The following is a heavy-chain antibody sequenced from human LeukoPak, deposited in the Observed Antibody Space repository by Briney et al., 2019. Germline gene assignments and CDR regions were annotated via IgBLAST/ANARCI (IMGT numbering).Heavy chain of an antibody. CDR2: INPNHGDT. D-gene: IGHD3-9*01. CDR3: ARSPHILTGENFDY. J-gene: IGHJ4*02. Sequence: ASVKVSCKASGYTFTGYYMHWVRRAPGQGLEWMGWINPNHGDTNYAQKFQDRVSMTRDTSISTAYMHLSRLRSADTAVYYCARSPHILTGENFDYWGQGTLLTASS. V-gene: IGHV1-2*02. CDR1: GYTFTGYY.